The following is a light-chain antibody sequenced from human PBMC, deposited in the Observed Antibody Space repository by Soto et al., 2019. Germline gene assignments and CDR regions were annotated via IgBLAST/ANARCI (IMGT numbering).Light chain of an antibody. Sequence: QSALTQPASVSGSPGQSITISCSGISSDFGSYNLVSWYQQHPGKAPKLMIYEGSKRPSGVSNRFSGSKSGNTASLTISGLQAEDEADYYCCSYAGSSTWVFGGGTKLTVL. V-gene: IGLV2-23*01. J-gene: IGLJ2*01. CDR1: SSDFGSYNL. CDR2: EGS. CDR3: CSYAGSSTWV.